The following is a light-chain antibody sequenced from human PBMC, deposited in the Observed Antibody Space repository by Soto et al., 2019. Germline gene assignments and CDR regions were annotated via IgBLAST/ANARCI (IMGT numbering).Light chain of an antibody. V-gene: IGLV2-14*03. CDR2: DVT. CDR1: SSDVAYYNY. CDR3: SSYTTSTTNV. Sequence: QSAPSHPASVSCSTGQSITISCTGTSSDVAYYNYVSWFQQHPGKAPKLIISDVTNRPSGVSNRFSGSKSGNTASLTISGLQAEEEAHHYCSSYTTSTTNVFGTGTKVTVL. J-gene: IGLJ1*01.